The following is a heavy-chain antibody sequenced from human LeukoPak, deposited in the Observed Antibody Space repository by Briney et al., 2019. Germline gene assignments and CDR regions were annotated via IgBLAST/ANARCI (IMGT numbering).Heavy chain of an antibody. J-gene: IGHJ4*02. Sequence: GGSLTLSCAASEFLVRHNYMSWVRQAPGRGLEWVSIIYNNGNTDYADSVKGRITISRDNSKNTLYLQVNSLRAEDTAVYYCANGGSLRSGYSYGPSVFDYWGQGTLVTVSS. CDR3: ANGGSLRSGYSYGPSVFDY. CDR2: IYNNGNT. CDR1: EFLVRHNY. V-gene: IGHV3-53*01. D-gene: IGHD5-18*01.